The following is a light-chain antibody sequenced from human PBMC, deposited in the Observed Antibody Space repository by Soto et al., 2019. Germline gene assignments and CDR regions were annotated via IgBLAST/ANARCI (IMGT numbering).Light chain of an antibody. V-gene: IGKV1-5*01. CDR3: QQYNSYST. Sequence: DIQMTQSPSTLSASVGDRXXXTCRASQSISSWLAWYQQKPGKAPKLLIYDASSLESGVPSRFSGSGSGTEFTLTISSLQPDDFATYYCQQYNSYSTFGQGTKVEIK. CDR2: DAS. J-gene: IGKJ1*01. CDR1: QSISSW.